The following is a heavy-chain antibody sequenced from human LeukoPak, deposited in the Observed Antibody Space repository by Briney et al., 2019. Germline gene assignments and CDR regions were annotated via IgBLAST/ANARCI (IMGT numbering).Heavy chain of an antibody. V-gene: IGHV3-11*06. D-gene: IGHD2-15*01. CDR2: ISSSSSYT. CDR1: GFTFSDYY. CDR3: ATIGYCSGGSCYRLYYYGMDV. J-gene: IGHJ6*04. Sequence: AGGSLRLSCAASGFTFSDYYMSWIRQAPGKGLEWVSCISSSSSYTNYADSVKGRFTISRDNAKNSLYLQMNSLRAEDTAVYYCATIGYCSGGSCYRLYYYGMDVWGKGTTVTVSS.